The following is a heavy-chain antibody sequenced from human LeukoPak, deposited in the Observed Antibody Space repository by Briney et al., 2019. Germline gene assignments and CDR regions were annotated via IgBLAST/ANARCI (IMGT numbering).Heavy chain of an antibody. V-gene: IGHV1-3*01. Sequence: GASVKVSCKASGYTFTSYAMHWVRQAPGQRLEWMGWINAGNGNTKYSQKFQGRVTITRDTSASTAYMELSSLRSEDTAVCYCARSWNIYYYYGMDVWGQGTTVTVSS. D-gene: IGHD1/OR15-1a*01. J-gene: IGHJ6*02. CDR3: ARSWNIYYYYGMDV. CDR2: INAGNGNT. CDR1: GYTFTSYA.